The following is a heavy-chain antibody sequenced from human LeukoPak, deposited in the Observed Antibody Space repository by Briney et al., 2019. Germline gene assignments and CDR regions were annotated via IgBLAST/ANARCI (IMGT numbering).Heavy chain of an antibody. V-gene: IGHV3-23*01. CDR2: ITDSGGTT. D-gene: IGHD1-26*01. J-gene: IGHJ4*02. CDR1: GFTFSSYA. CDR3: AKLWRGSYPRYFDY. Sequence: GGSLRLSCAASGFTFSSYAMSWVRQAPGKGLEWVSVITDSGGTTFYADSVKGRFTISRDNSKNTLYLQMSSLSAEDSAIYYCAKLWRGSYPRYFDYWGQGALVTVSS.